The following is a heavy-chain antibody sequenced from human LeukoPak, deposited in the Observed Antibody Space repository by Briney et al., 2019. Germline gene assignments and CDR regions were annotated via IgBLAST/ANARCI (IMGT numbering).Heavy chain of an antibody. CDR1: GYTFTSYG. CDR3: ARYCSSTSCYQDDP. D-gene: IGHD2-2*01. CDR2: ISAYNGST. J-gene: IGHJ5*02. Sequence: ASVKVSCKASGYTFTSYGISWVRQAPGQGLEWMGWISAYNGSTNYAQKLQGRVTMTTDTSTSTAYMELRSLRSDDTAVYYCARYCSSTSCYQDDPWGQGTLVTVSS. V-gene: IGHV1-18*01.